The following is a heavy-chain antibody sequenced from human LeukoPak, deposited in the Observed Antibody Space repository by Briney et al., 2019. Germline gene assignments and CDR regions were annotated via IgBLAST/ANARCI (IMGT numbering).Heavy chain of an antibody. CDR2: IHHGGST. D-gene: IGHD1-26*01. J-gene: IGHJ4*02. CDR3: ARVVGDYFDY. V-gene: IGHV4-31*03. CDR1: GGSISSGGYY. Sequence: PSQTLSLTCTVSGGSISSGGYYWSWNRQHPGKGPEWIGYIHHGGSTYYNPSLESRVSISVDTSMNQFSLNLTSVTAADTAIYFCARVVGDYFDYWGQGTLVTVSS.